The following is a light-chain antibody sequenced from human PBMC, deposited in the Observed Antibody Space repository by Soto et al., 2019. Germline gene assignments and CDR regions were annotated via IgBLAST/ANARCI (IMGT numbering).Light chain of an antibody. CDR2: WAS. V-gene: IGKV4-1*01. Sequence: DIVMTQSPDSLAVSLGERATINCKSSQTVLYSSNNKNYLAWYQQKPGQPPKLLIYWASTRESGVPDRFSGGVSGTVFTLTISSLQAEDVAVYYCQQYHSTPYTFGQGTKLEIK. CDR3: QQYHSTPYT. J-gene: IGKJ2*01. CDR1: QTVLYSSNNKNY.